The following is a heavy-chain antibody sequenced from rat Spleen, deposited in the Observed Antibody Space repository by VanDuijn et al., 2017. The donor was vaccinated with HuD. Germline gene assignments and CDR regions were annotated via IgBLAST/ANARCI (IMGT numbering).Heavy chain of an antibody. CDR3: ARHGANDGPLDYVMDA. CDR2: ISNSADRL. D-gene: IGHD1-1*01. CDR1: GFTFSVYY. Sequence: EVQVVESGGGLVQPGRSLKLSCAASGFTFSVYYMAWVRQAPKKGLEWVATISNSADRLYYSDSVKGRFTISRDNAQNSLSLQMNSLRSEDTATYFCARHGANDGPLDYVMDAWGQGASVTVSS. J-gene: IGHJ4*01. V-gene: IGHV5-7*01.